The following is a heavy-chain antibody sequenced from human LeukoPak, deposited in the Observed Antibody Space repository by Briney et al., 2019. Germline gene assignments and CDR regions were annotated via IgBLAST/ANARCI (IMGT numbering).Heavy chain of an antibody. D-gene: IGHD6-13*01. CDR1: GYTFTSYY. V-gene: IGHV1-46*01. J-gene: IGHJ4*02. CDR3: ARWEGSSWPYDY. CDR2: INPSGGST. Sequence: ASVKVSCKASGYTFTSYYMHWVRQAPGQGLEWMGIINPSGGSTSYAQKFQGRVTMTRDTSTSTAYMELRSLRSDDTAVYYCARWEGSSWPYDYWGQGTLVTVSS.